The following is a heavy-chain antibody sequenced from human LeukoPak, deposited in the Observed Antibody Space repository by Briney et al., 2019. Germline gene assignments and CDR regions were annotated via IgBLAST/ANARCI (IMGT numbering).Heavy chain of an antibody. J-gene: IGHJ5*02. CDR2: IYYSGST. CDR3: ARGRSGGDWFDP. V-gene: IGHV4-31*03. Sequence: PSETLSLTCTVSGGSISSGGYYWSWIRQHPGKGLEWIGYIYYSGSTYYNPSLKSRVTISVDTSKNQFSLKLSSVTAADTAVYYCARGRSGGDWFDPWGQGTLVTVSS. CDR1: GGSISSGGYY. D-gene: IGHD3-10*01.